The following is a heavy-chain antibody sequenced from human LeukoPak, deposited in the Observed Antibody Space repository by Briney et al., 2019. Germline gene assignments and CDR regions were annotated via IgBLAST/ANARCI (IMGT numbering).Heavy chain of an antibody. CDR2: IYYSGST. V-gene: IGHV4-59*08. CDR1: GGSFSSYY. CDR3: ARSGYNDGRDAFDI. J-gene: IGHJ3*02. D-gene: IGHD5-18*01. Sequence: SETLTLTCTASGGSFSSYYWSWIRQPPGKGLEWIGYIYYSGSTNYNPSLKSRLTIFLDTYKNQFPLKLSYVTTADTAAYYCARSGYNDGRDAFDIWGQGTMVTVSS.